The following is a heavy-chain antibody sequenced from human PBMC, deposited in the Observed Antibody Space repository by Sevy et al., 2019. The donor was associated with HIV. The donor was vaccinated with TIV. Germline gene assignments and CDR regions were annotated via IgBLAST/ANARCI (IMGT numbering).Heavy chain of an antibody. V-gene: IGHV3-7*03. CDR3: ARVSEGALYMDV. CDR1: GFTLSSYW. J-gene: IGHJ6*03. CDR2: IKQDGSEK. D-gene: IGHD1-26*01. Sequence: GGSLRLSCAASGFTLSSYWMSWVRQAPGKGLEWVANIKQDGSEKYYVDSVKGRFTISRDNAKNSLYLQMNSLRAEDTAVYYCARVSEGALYMDVWGKGTTVTVSS.